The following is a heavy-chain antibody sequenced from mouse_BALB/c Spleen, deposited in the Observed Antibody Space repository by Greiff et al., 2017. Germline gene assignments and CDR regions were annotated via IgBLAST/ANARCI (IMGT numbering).Heavy chain of an antibody. D-gene: IGHD2-14*01. CDR1: GFTFSNYW. J-gene: IGHJ1*01. CDR3: TRDYRYGYWYFDV. V-gene: IGHV6-6*02. Sequence: EVKLVESGGGLVQPGGSMKLSCVASGFTFSNYWMNWVRQSPEKGLEWVAEIRLKSNNYATHYAESVKGRFTISRDDSKSSVYLQMNNLRAEDTGIYYCTRDYRYGYWYFDVWGAGTTVTVSS. CDR2: IRLKSNNYAT.